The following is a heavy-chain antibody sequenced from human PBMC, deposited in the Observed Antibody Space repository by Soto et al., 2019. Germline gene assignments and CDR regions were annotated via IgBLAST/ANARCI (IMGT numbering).Heavy chain of an antibody. D-gene: IGHD1-1*01. V-gene: IGHV1-69*02. CDR1: GGTFSSYT. CDR3: ASPSRHGSQYYYYGMDV. Sequence: QVQLVQSGAEVKKPGSSVKVSCKASGGTFSSYTISWVRQAPGQGLEWMGRIIPILGIANYAQKFQGRVTITADKSTSTAYMELSSLRSEDTAVYYCASPSRHGSQYYYYGMDVWGQGTTVTDSS. J-gene: IGHJ6*02. CDR2: IIPILGIA.